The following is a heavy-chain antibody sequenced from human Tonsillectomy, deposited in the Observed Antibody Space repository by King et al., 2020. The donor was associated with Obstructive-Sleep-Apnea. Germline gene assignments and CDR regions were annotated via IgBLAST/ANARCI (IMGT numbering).Heavy chain of an antibody. V-gene: IGHV4-38-2*02. J-gene: IGHJ4*02. CDR1: GYSISSGYY. CDR3: ARVRIVLMVYPEGFDY. Sequence: QLQESGPGLVKPSETLSLTCTVSGYSISSGYYWGWIRQPPGKGLEWIGSIYHGGSTYYNPSLKSRVTISVDTSKNQFSLKLSSVTAADTAVYYCARVRIVLMVYPEGFDYWGQGTLVTVSS. CDR2: IYHGGST. D-gene: IGHD2-8*01.